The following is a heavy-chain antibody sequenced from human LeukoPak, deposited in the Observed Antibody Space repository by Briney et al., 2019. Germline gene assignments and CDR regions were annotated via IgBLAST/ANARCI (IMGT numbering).Heavy chain of an antibody. D-gene: IGHD3-10*01. CDR3: AREERNYYGSGSYYNGIDY. J-gene: IGHJ4*02. Sequence: ASVKVSCKASGYTFTSYGISWVRQAPGQGLEWMGWISAYNGNTNYAQKLQGRVTMTTDTSTSTAYMELRSLRSDDTAVYYCAREERNYYGSGSYYNGIDYWGQGTLVTVSS. V-gene: IGHV1-18*01. CDR1: GYTFTSYG. CDR2: ISAYNGNT.